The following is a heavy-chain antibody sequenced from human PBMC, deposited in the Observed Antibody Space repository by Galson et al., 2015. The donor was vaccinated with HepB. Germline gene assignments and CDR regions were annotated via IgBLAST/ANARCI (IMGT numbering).Heavy chain of an antibody. J-gene: IGHJ4*02. CDR3: AKVSRAPSWWLGNFDY. D-gene: IGHD6-19*01. Sequence: SLRLSCAASGFTFSSYAMSWVRQAPGKGLEWVSAISGSGGSTYYADSVKGRFTISRDNSKNTLYLQMNSLRAEDTAVYYCAKVSRAPSWWLGNFDYWGQGTLVTVSS. CDR1: GFTFSSYA. CDR2: ISGSGGST. V-gene: IGHV3-23*01.